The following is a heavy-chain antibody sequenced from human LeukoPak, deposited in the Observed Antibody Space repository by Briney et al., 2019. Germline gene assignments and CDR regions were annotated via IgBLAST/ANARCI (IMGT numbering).Heavy chain of an antibody. D-gene: IGHD4-23*01. CDR1: GFTFSDYY. CDR2: ISGGSSYT. Sequence: PGGSLRLSCAPSGFTFSDYYMTWFRQAPGKGLEWVSYISGGSSYTNFADSVKGRFTISRDNAKNSLYLQMNSLRAEDTAVYYCARVSLLDDGGLGDYWGQGTLVTVSS. V-gene: IGHV3-11*06. CDR3: ARVSLLDDGGLGDY. J-gene: IGHJ4*02.